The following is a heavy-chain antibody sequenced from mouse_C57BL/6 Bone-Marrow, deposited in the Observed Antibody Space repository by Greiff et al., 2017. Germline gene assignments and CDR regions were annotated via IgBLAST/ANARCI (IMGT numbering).Heavy chain of an antibody. V-gene: IGHV10-1*01. J-gene: IGHJ2*01. CDR1: GFSFNTYA. Sequence: EVQLVESGGGLVQPKGSLKLSCAASGFSFNTYAMNWVRQAPGKGLEWVARIRSKSNNYATYYADSVKDRFTISRDDSESMLYLQMNNLKTEDTAMYYCVRGGGYSNVFDYWGQGTTLTVSS. CDR3: VRGGGYSNVFDY. D-gene: IGHD2-5*01. CDR2: IRSKSNNYAT.